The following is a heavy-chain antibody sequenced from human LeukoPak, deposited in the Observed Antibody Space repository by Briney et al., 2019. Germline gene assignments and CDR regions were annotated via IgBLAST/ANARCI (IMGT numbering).Heavy chain of an antibody. CDR2: INHSGST. D-gene: IGHD2-2*01. CDR1: GGSFSGYY. J-gene: IGHJ3*02. V-gene: IGHV4-34*01. Sequence: SETLSLTCAVYGGSFSGYYRSWIRQPPGKGLEWIGEINHSGSTNYNPSLKSRVTISVDTSKNQFSLKLSSVTAADTAVYYCARPRYCSSSSCKRAFDIWGQGTVVTVSS. CDR3: ARPRYCSSSSCKRAFDI.